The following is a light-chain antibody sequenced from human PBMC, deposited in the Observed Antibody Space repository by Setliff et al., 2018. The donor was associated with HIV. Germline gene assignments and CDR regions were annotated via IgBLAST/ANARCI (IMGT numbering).Light chain of an antibody. J-gene: IGKJ1*01. V-gene: IGKV4-1*01. CDR3: QQYYSPPPT. Sequence: DIVMTQSPDSLAVSLGERATINCKSSQSVLYSSNNKTYLAWYQQRPGQPPKLLIYWASTRESGVPDRFSGSGSGTDFTLPISSLQAEDVAVYYCQQYYSPPPTFGQGTKVDIK. CDR1: QSVLYSSNNKTY. CDR2: WAS.